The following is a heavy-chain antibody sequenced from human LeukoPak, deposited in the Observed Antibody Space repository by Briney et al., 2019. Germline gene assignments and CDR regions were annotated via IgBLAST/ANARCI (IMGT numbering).Heavy chain of an antibody. V-gene: IGHV4-61*01. CDR3: ARDSKPYYDSSGYYYVDYYYYGMDV. Sequence: SETLSLTCTVSGVSVSSGSYYWSWIRQPPGKGLEWIGYIYYSGSTNYNPSLKSRVTISVDTSKNQFSLKLSSVTAADTAVYYCARDSKPYYDSSGYYYVDYYYYGMDVWGQGTTVTVSS. D-gene: IGHD3-22*01. CDR1: GVSVSSGSYY. J-gene: IGHJ6*02. CDR2: IYYSGST.